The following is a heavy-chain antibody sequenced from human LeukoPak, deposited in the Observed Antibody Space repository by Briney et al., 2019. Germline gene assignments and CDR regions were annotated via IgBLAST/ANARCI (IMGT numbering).Heavy chain of an antibody. D-gene: IGHD2-2*01. CDR2: IVGSSSTK. CDR3: ARAGCSSTSCVDY. V-gene: IGHV3-48*04. CDR1: GFSFSTYS. J-gene: IGHJ4*02. Sequence: GGSLRLSCAASGFSFSTYSMNWVRQAPGKGLEWVSYIVGSSSTKYYADSVKGRFTISRDNAKNSLYLQMNSLRAEDTAVYYCARAGCSSTSCVDYWGQGTLVTVSS.